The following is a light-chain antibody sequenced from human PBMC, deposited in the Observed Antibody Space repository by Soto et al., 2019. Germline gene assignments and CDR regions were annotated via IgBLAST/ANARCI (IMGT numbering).Light chain of an antibody. J-gene: IGLJ1*01. CDR2: SNN. V-gene: IGLV1-44*01. CDR1: SSNIGSNT. Sequence: QSVLTQPPSASGTPGQRVTISCSGSSSNIGSNTVNWYQQLPGTAPKLLIYSNNQRPSGVPDRFSGSKSGTSASRAIRGLQSEDEADYYCAAWDDSLNAHYVFGTGTKLTVL. CDR3: AAWDDSLNAHYV.